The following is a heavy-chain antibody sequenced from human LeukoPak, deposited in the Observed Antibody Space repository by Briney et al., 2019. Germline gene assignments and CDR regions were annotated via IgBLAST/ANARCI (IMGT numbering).Heavy chain of an antibody. J-gene: IGHJ4*02. D-gene: IGHD3-22*01. CDR3: ARHHSSAYPFDY. CDR2: VSNSGTT. Sequence: SETLSLTCTVSGGSISHYYWSWIRQSPGKGLEWIGYVSNSGTTNYRPSLRSRVTVSVDTSRNHVYLKLTSMTAADTGLYYCARHHSSAYPFDYWGQGTLVTVSS. CDR1: GGSISHYY. V-gene: IGHV4-59*08.